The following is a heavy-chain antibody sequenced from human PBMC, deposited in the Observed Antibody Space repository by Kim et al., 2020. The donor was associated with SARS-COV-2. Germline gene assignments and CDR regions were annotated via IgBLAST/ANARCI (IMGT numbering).Heavy chain of an antibody. V-gene: IGHV7-4-1*02. CDR2: ISPMTGTT. D-gene: IGHD6-19*01. CDR3: QRAGAMTRRIFV. Sequence: ASVKVSCKASGYPFTSYGVNWVRQAPGQGPQWMGWISPMTGTTTLAQSFTGRFVMSLETSITTADLQLSTLKSDDTAVYFCQRAGAMTRRIFVWG. J-gene: IGHJ6*01. CDR1: GYPFTSYG.